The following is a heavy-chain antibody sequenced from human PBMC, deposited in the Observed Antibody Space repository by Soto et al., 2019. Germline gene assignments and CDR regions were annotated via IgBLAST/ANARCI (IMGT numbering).Heavy chain of an antibody. J-gene: IGHJ6*03. D-gene: IGHD2-21*01. Sequence: SETLSLTCVVSGVSLSDYFWGWIRQPPGTALEWIGEINHLGSISYNPSLKSRVTMSVDTSKNQFSLTLNSVTAADTATYYCARGGISHWAYFYYMDVWDRGTTVTVSS. CDR2: INHLGSI. CDR1: GVSLSDYF. V-gene: IGHV4-34*01. CDR3: ARGGISHWAYFYYMDV.